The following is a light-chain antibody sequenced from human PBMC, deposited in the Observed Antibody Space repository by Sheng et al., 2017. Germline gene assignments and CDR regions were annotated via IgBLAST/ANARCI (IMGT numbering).Light chain of an antibody. CDR1: QSITSIY. CDR2: GAS. J-gene: IGKJ1*01. V-gene: IGKV3-20*01. Sequence: EIVLTQSPGTLSLSPGERATLSCRASQSITSIYLAWYQQKPGQAPRLLIYGASSRASGIPDRFSGSGSGTDFTLTISRLEPEDFAVYYCQQYGSSPRTFGQGTNVE. CDR3: QQYGSSPRT.